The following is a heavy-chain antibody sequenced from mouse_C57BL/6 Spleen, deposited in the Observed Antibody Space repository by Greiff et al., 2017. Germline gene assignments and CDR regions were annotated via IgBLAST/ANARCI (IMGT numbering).Heavy chain of an antibody. V-gene: IGHV1-76*01. CDR2: IYPGSGNT. Sequence: QVHVKQSGAELVRPGASVKLSCKASGYTFTDYYINWVKQRPGQGLEWIARIYPGSGNTYYNEKFKGKATLTAEKSSSTAYMQLSSLTSEDSAVYFCARADGNYAMDYWGQGTLVTVSA. CDR1: GYTFTDYY. CDR3: ARADGNYAMDY. J-gene: IGHJ3*01. D-gene: IGHD2-1*01.